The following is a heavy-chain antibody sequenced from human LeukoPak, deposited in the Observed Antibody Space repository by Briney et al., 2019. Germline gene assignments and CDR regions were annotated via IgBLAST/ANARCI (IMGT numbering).Heavy chain of an antibody. Sequence: SETLSLTCNVSGDSISSSTYYWGWIRQPPGKGLEWIANIYRSGTTYYNPSLKSRVTISVDTSKNQFSLKLSSVTAADTAVYYCALRYFDRDYWGQGTLVTVSS. D-gene: IGHD3-9*01. V-gene: IGHV4-39*01. CDR2: IYRSGTT. CDR1: GDSISSSTYY. J-gene: IGHJ4*02. CDR3: ALRYFDRDY.